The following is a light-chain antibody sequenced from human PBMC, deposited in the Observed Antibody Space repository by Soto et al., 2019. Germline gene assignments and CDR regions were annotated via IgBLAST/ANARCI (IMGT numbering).Light chain of an antibody. Sequence: EIVLTQSPGTLSLSPGERATLSCRASQSVSSSYLAWYQQKPGQDPSLLIYGASSRATGIPDRFSGSGSGTDFTLTISRLEPEDFAVYYCQQYCSSPRTFGQGTKVEIK. CDR2: GAS. V-gene: IGKV3-20*01. J-gene: IGKJ1*01. CDR3: QQYCSSPRT. CDR1: QSVSSSY.